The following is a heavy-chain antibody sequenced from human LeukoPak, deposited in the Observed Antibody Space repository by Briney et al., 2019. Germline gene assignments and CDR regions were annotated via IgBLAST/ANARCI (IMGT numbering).Heavy chain of an antibody. CDR1: GFTFSNAW. CDR2: IKSKTDGGTT. D-gene: IGHD3-10*01. CDR3: AKSPLCYYGSGSYSVDVCDGEY. J-gene: IGHJ4*02. Sequence: PGGSLRLSCAASGFTFSNAWMSWVRQAPGKGLEWVGRIKSKTDGGTTDYAAPVKGRFTISRDDSKNTLYLQMNSLRAEDTAVYYCAKSPLCYYGSGSYSVDVCDGEYWGQGTLVTVSS. V-gene: IGHV3-15*01.